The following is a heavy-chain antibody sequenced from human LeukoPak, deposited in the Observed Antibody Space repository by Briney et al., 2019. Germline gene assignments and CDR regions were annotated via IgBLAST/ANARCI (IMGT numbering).Heavy chain of an antibody. J-gene: IGHJ4*02. CDR1: GYTFTSYG. V-gene: IGHV1-18*04. CDR3: ARDGVRRSRTVASVY. D-gene: IGHD6-19*01. CDR2: INPYNGNT. Sequence: ASVKVSCKASGYTFTSYGIIWVRQAPGQGLEWMGWINPYNGNTNYAQKLQGRVTMTTDTSKNTAYMELSSLRADDTAVYYCARDGVRRSRTVASVYWGQGTLVTVSS.